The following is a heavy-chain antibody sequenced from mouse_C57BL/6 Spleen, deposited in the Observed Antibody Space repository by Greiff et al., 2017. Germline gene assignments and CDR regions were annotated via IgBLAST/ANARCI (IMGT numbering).Heavy chain of an antibody. D-gene: IGHD1-1*01. CDR3: ARYYYGRGNWYFDV. CDR1: GYTFTSYW. J-gene: IGHJ1*03. V-gene: IGHV1-55*01. Sequence: QVQLQQPGAELVKPGASVKISCKASGYTFTSYWITWVKQRPGQGLEWIGDIYPGSGSTNYNEKFKSKATLTVDTSSSTAYMQLSSLTSEDSAVYYCARYYYGRGNWYFDVWGTGTTVTVSS. CDR2: IYPGSGST.